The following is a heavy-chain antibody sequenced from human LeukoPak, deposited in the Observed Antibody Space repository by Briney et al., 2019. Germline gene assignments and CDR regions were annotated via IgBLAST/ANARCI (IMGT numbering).Heavy chain of an antibody. CDR1: GFTFSAYA. CDR3: VTWKYVDD. D-gene: IGHD1-1*01. V-gene: IGHV3-23*05. Sequence: GGALRLSCEASGFTFSAYAMTWVRQAPGKGLEWVSSIGSDNRPHYSESVKGRFAISRDNSKNTLYLQMNSLRAEDTAVYYCVTWKYVDDWGQGTLVTVSS. J-gene: IGHJ4*02. CDR2: IGSDNRP.